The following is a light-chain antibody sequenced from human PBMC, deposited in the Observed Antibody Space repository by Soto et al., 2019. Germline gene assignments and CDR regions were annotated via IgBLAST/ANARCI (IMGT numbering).Light chain of an antibody. CDR3: QQYHNWPPVT. Sequence: EIVMTQSPATLSVSPGERATLSCRASQSVSSNLAWYQQKPGQAPRLLIYGASTRATGIPARFSGSGSGTEVTLTISSLQSEDFAVYYCQQYHNWPPVTFGGGTKVELK. CDR1: QSVSSN. CDR2: GAS. J-gene: IGKJ4*01. V-gene: IGKV3-15*01.